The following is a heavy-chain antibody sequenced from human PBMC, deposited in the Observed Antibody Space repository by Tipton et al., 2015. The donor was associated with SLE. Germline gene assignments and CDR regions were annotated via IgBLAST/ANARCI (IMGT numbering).Heavy chain of an antibody. J-gene: IGHJ4*02. D-gene: IGHD3-22*01. V-gene: IGHV3-7*01. CDR1: GFTFSSYW. CDR3: ARDRLYYYDSSGYSY. Sequence: GSLRLSCAASGFTFSSYWMSWVRQAPGKGLEWVVNIKQDGSEKYYVDSVKGRFTISRDNAKNSLYLQMNSLRAEDTAVYYCARDRLYYYDSSGYSYWGQGTLVTVSS. CDR2: IKQDGSEK.